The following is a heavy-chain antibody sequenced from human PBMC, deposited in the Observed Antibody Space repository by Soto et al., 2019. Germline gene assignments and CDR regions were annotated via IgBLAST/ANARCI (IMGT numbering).Heavy chain of an antibody. V-gene: IGHV4-39*01. CDR1: GGSISSSSYY. J-gene: IGHJ4*02. CDR2: IYYSGST. Sequence: SETLSLTCTVSGGSISSSSYYWGWIRQPPGKGLEWIGSIYYSGSTYYNPSLKSRVTISVDTSKNQFPLKLSFVTAADTAVYYCARHEAPSGWYFDYWGQGTLVTVSS. D-gene: IGHD6-19*01. CDR3: ARHEAPSGWYFDY.